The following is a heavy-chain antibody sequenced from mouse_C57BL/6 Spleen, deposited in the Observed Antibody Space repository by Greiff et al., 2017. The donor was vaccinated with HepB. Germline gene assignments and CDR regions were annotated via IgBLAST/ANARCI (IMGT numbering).Heavy chain of an antibody. V-gene: IGHV1-18*01. CDR1: GYTFTDYN. CDR2: INPNNGGT. J-gene: IGHJ1*03. CDR3: ARGTYWWYFDV. D-gene: IGHD2-10*01. Sequence: VQLQQSGPELVKPGASVKIPCKASGYTFTDYNMDWVKQSHGKSLEWIGDINPNNGGTIYNQKFKGKATLTVDKSSSTAYMELRSLTSEDTAVYYCARGTYWWYFDVWGTGTTVTVSS.